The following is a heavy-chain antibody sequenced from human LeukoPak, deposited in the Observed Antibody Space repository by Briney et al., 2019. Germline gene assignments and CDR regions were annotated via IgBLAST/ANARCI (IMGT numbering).Heavy chain of an antibody. V-gene: IGHV3-30*03. Sequence: GGSLRLSCAASGFTFSSYGMHWVRQAPGKGLEWVAVISYDGSNKYYADSVKGRFTISRDNSKNTLYLQMSSLRAEDTAVYYCARGGPTEGYYFDYWGQGTLVTVSS. CDR1: GFTFSSYG. CDR2: ISYDGSNK. D-gene: IGHD3-16*01. CDR3: ARGGPTEGYYFDY. J-gene: IGHJ4*02.